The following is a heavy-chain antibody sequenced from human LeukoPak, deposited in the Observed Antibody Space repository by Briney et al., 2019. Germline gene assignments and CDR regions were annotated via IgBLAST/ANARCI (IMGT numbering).Heavy chain of an antibody. J-gene: IGHJ4*02. V-gene: IGHV3-23*01. D-gene: IGHD3-10*01. CDR1: KFTFSTFS. CDR2: ISGSGGST. Sequence: GGSLRLSCAASKFTFSTFSMSWVRQAPGKGLEWVSAISGSGGSTYYADSVKGRFTISRDNSKNTLYLQMNSLRAEDTAVYYCAKDSRGYYGSGTINSNWGQGTLVTVSS. CDR3: AKDSRGYYGSGTINSN.